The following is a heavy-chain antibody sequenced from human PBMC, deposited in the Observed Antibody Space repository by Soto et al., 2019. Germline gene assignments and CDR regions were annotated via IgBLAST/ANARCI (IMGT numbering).Heavy chain of an antibody. V-gene: IGHV4-59*01. CDR1: GASISSYY. CDR2: IYYIGTT. CDR3: ARDLASADVPARFHP. Sequence: PSETLSLTCTVSGASISSYYWSWIRQPPGKGLEWIGYIYYIGTTKYNPSLKSRVTISVDTSKNQFSLKLSSVTAADTAVYYCARDLASADVPARFHPWGQGALVTVSS. J-gene: IGHJ5*02.